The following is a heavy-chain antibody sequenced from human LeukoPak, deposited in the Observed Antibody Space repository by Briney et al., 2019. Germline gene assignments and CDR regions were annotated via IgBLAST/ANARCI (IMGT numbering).Heavy chain of an antibody. V-gene: IGHV3-21*01. J-gene: IGHJ4*02. Sequence: PGGSLRLSCAASGITFSRYSMNWVRQGPGKGLAWVSSITSSSSFIYYADSVKGRFTISRDNAKNSLYLQMNSLRAEDTAVYYCARDPPLGSCSTISCPHLDYWGQGTLVTVSS. CDR1: GITFSRYS. CDR3: ARDPPLGSCSTISCPHLDY. D-gene: IGHD2-2*01. CDR2: ITSSSSFI.